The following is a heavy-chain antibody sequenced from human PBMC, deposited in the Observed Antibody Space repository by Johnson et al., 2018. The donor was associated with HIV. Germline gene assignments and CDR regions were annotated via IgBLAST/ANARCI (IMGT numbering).Heavy chain of an antibody. D-gene: IGHD4-17*01. J-gene: IGHJ3*02. Sequence: QVLLVESGGGVVQPGRSLRLSCAASGFTFSSYAMHWVRQAPGKGLEWVAVISYDGSNKYYADSVKGRFTISSDNSKNTLYLQMNSLRAEDTAVYYGARDGGNDYGDYVGGGALDIWGQGTMVTVSS. V-gene: IGHV3-30-3*01. CDR2: ISYDGSNK. CDR3: ARDGGNDYGDYVGGGALDI. CDR1: GFTFSSYA.